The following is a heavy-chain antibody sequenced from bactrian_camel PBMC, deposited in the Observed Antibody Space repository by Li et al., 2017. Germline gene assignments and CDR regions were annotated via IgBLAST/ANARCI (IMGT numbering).Heavy chain of an antibody. CDR1: GFSFGSYA. Sequence: VQLVESGGRLVQPGESLSISCAASGFSFGSYAMNWVRQSPGRGLEWVSVINSGGSATYYADSVKGRVTISRDNAKNTLSLHLNALKTEDTSMYYCVKGRGANLIYEFDYWGQGTQVTVS. V-gene: IGHV3S31*01. J-gene: IGHJ4*01. CDR2: INSGGSAT. D-gene: IGHD8*01. CDR3: VKGRGANLIYEFDY.